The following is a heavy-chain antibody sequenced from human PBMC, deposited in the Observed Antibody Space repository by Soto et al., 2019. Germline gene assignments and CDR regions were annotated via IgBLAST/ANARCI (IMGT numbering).Heavy chain of an antibody. J-gene: IGHJ5*02. CDR2: IYYSGST. CDR3: ASHDYGDYEMVFDP. D-gene: IGHD4-17*01. Sequence: PSETLSLTCTVSGGSISSYYWSWIRQPPGKGLEWIGYIYYSGSTNYNPSLKSRVTISVDTSKNQFSLKLSSMTAADTAVYYCASHDYGDYEMVFDPWGQGTLVTVSS. V-gene: IGHV4-59*01. CDR1: GGSISSYY.